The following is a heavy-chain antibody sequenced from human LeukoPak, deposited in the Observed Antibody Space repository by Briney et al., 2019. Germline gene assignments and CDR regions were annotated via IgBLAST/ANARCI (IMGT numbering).Heavy chain of an antibody. CDR3: ARSRDLEYYFDY. J-gene: IGHJ4*02. V-gene: IGHV4-34*01. CDR1: SGSFSGYY. CDR2: INHSGST. Sequence: SETLSLTCAVYSGSFSGYYWSWIRQPPGKGLEWIGEINHSGSTNYNPSLASRGTISVDTSKNQFSLKLSSVTAADTAVYYCARSRDLEYYFDYWGQGTLVTVSS.